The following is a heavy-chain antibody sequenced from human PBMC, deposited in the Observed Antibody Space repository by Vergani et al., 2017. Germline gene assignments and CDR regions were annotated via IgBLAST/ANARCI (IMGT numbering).Heavy chain of an antibody. D-gene: IGHD6-19*01. CDR2: IWYDGSNK. Sequence: QVQLVESGGGVVQPGRSLRLSCAASGFTFSSYGMHWVRQAPGKGLEWVAVIWYDGSNKYYADSVKGRFTISRDNSKNTLYLQMNSLRAEDTAVYYCARVGSSGWGYWFDPWGQGTLVTVSS. CDR1: GFTFSSYG. V-gene: IGHV3-33*01. CDR3: ARVGSSGWGYWFDP. J-gene: IGHJ5*02.